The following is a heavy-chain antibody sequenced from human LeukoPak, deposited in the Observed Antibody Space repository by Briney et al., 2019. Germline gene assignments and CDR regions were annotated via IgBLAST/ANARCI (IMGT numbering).Heavy chain of an antibody. Sequence: GGSLRLSCESSGFRFRLHSMTWVRQAAGKGLEWVSSVSGGADNSYYADSVKGRFTASRDYSKNTLYLQMNSLRAEDTAVYYCARDYDYDSSGYSSDWGQGTLVTVS. V-gene: IGHV3-23*01. CDR2: VSGGADNS. CDR1: GFRFRLHS. CDR3: ARDYDYDSSGYSSD. D-gene: IGHD3-22*01. J-gene: IGHJ4*02.